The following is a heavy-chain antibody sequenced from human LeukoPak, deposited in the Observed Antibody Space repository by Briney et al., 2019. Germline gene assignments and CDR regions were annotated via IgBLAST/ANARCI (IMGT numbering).Heavy chain of an antibody. J-gene: IGHJ6*03. D-gene: IGHD4-17*01. CDR1: GGSISSSSYY. CDR3: APTVTTGYYYYMDV. V-gene: IGHV4-39*01. Sequence: SETLSLTCTVSGGSISSSSYYWGWIRQPPGKGLEWIGSIYYSGSTYYNPSLKGRVTISVDTSKNQFSLKLSSVTAADTAVYYCAPTVTTGYYYYMDVWGKGTTVTVSS. CDR2: IYYSGST.